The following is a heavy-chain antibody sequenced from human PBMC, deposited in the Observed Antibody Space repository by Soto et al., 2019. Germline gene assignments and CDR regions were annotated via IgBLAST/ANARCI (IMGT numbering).Heavy chain of an antibody. D-gene: IGHD2-15*01. CDR2: IDPSDSYT. CDR3: ASSNCSGGSCYRLGYYYYYGMDV. CDR1: GYSFTSYW. J-gene: IGHJ6*02. Sequence: PGESLKISCKGAGYSFTSYWISWVRQMPGKGLEWMGRIDPSDSYTNYSPSVQGQVTISADKSISTAYLQWSSLKASDTAMYYCASSNCSGGSCYRLGYYYYYGMDVWGQGTTVTVSS. V-gene: IGHV5-10-1*04.